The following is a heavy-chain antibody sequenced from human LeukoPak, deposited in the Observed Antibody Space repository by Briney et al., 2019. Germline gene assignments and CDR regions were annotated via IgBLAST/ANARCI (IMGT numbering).Heavy chain of an antibody. J-gene: IGHJ3*02. CDR2: ISSSSSTI. V-gene: IGHV3-48*04. Sequence: GGSLRLSCAASGFTFSSYAMSWVRQAPGKGLEWVSYISSSSSTIYYADSVKGRFTISRDNAKNSLYLQMNSLRAEDTAVYYCAREEYRVRDAFDIWGQGTMVTVSS. D-gene: IGHD3-10*01. CDR3: AREEYRVRDAFDI. CDR1: GFTFSSYA.